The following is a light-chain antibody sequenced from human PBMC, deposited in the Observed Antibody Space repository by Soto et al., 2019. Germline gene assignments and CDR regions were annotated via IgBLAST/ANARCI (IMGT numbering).Light chain of an antibody. CDR2: EVS. V-gene: IGLV2-14*01. CDR1: SSDVGGYNY. Sequence: QSALTQPASVSGSPGQSITISCTGTSSDVGGYNYVSWYQQHPGKAPKLMIYEVSNRPSGVSNRFSGSKSGNTASLTISGLQAEDDADYYCSSYTGTSTLDVFGTGTQLTVL. CDR3: SSYTGTSTLDV. J-gene: IGLJ1*01.